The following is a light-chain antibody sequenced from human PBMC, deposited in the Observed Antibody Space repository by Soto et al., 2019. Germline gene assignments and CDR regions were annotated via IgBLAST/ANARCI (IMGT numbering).Light chain of an antibody. V-gene: IGKV1-12*01. CDR1: QDISSW. CDR2: AAS. J-gene: IGKJ5*01. Sequence: DIQMTQSPSSVSASVGDRVTITCRASQDISSWLAWYQQKPGKAPKIMIYAASSLQGGVPSRFSATGYGTEFTLTISSLQPEHFATYYCLQASSFPPTCGQGTRLDIK. CDR3: LQASSFPPT.